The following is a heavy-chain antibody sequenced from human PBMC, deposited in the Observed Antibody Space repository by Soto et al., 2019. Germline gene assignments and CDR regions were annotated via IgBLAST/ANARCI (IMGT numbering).Heavy chain of an antibody. J-gene: IGHJ5*02. V-gene: IGHV1-69*06. Sequence: QVKLVQSGAEVKQPGSSVKVSCKASGGTFSSYSFSWVRQAPGQGLEWMGGITPIFGTVHYAKNFRGRVTITGAKSTNIVHMELSSLRSEDTAVFYCAREGDTREGRGVFFSWGQGTLVTVSS. D-gene: IGHD3-16*01. CDR2: ITPIFGTV. CDR1: GGTFSSYS. CDR3: AREGDTREGRGVFFS.